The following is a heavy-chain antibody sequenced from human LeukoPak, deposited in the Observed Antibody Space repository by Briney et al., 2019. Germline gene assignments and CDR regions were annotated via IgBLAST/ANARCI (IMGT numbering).Heavy chain of an antibody. V-gene: IGHV3-21*01. D-gene: IGHD6-25*01. J-gene: IGHJ5*02. CDR3: ARERQRDGGWFDP. CDR2: ISSSSSYI. CDR1: GFTFSSYS. Sequence: PGGSLRLSCAASGFTFSSYSMNWVRQAQGKGLEWVSSISSSSSYIYYADSVKGRFTISRDNAKTSLYLQMNSLRAEDTAVYYCARERQRDGGWFDPWGQGTLVTVSS.